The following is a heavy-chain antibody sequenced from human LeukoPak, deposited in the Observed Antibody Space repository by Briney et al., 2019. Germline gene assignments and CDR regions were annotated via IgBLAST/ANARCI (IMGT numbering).Heavy chain of an antibody. CDR3: ARPKLRWSAYYYMDV. Sequence: RASVKVSCKASGYTFTNYTMNWVRQAPGQGLEWMGWINTNTGNPTYAQGFTGRFVFSLDTSVNTAYLQISSLKAEDTAVYYCARPKLRWSAYYYMDVWGKGTTVTVSS. J-gene: IGHJ6*03. CDR1: GYTFTNYT. V-gene: IGHV7-4-1*02. CDR2: INTNTGNP. D-gene: IGHD4-23*01.